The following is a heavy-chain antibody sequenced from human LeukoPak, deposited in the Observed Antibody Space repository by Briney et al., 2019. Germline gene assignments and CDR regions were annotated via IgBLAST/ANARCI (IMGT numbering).Heavy chain of an antibody. D-gene: IGHD3-3*01. V-gene: IGHV1-46*01. CDR2: INPSGGST. J-gene: IGHJ6*03. CDR3: ANGYYDFWSGYPRSDYYYMDV. CDR1: GYTFTSYY. Sequence: ASVKVSCKASGYTFTSYYMHWVRQAPGQGLEWMGVINPSGGSTSYAQKFQGRVTMTRDTSTSTVYMELSSLRSKDTAVYYCANGYYDFWSGYPRSDYYYMDVWGKGTTVTVSS.